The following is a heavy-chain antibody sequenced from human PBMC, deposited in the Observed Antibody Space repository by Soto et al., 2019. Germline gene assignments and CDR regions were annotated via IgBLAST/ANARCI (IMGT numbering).Heavy chain of an antibody. CDR1: GFTFSSYA. CDR3: ARSRIAAAGTDEWGFDY. J-gene: IGHJ4*02. V-gene: IGHV3-64*01. Sequence: EVQLVESGGGLVQPGGSLRLSCAASGFTFSSYAMHWVRQAPGKGLEYVSAISSNGGSTYYANAVKGRFTISRDNSKNTLYLQMGSLRAEDMAVYYCARSRIAAAGTDEWGFDYWGQGTLVTVSS. D-gene: IGHD6-13*01. CDR2: ISSNGGST.